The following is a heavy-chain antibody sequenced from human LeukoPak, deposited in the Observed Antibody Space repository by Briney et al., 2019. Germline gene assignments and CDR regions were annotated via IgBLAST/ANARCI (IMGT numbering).Heavy chain of an antibody. D-gene: IGHD3-22*01. V-gene: IGHV3-30*04. CDR1: GFTFGDYA. CDR3: AKDDYYDTSGYRD. J-gene: IGHJ4*02. CDR2: ISYDVGKK. Sequence: PGGSLRLSCTASGFTFGDYAMSWVRQAPGKGLEWVAVISYDVGKKYYADSVKGRFTISRDNSKNTLYLQMNSLRAEDTAAYYCAKDDYYDTSGYRDWGQGTLVTVSS.